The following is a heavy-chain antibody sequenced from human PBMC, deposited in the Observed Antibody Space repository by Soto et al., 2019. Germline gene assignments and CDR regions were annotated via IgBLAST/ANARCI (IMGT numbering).Heavy chain of an antibody. CDR3: ARPDIGSYGSYYFDY. CDR1: GYSFTSYW. CDR2: IYPGDSDT. J-gene: IGHJ4*02. D-gene: IGHD5-18*01. Sequence: PGESLKISCKGSGYSFTSYWIGSVRQMPGKGLEWMGIIYPGDSDTRYSPSFQGQVTISADKSISTAYLQWSSLKASDTAMYYCARPDIGSYGSYYFDYWGQGTLVTVSS. V-gene: IGHV5-51*01.